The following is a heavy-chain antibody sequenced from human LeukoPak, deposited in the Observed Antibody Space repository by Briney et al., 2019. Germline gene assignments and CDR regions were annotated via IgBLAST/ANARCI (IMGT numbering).Heavy chain of an antibody. CDR3: AGYGNYWDWYFDL. V-gene: IGHV4-59*01. CDR1: GGSIGSYY. J-gene: IGHJ2*01. CDR2: IHYSGST. Sequence: SETLSLTCTVSGGSIGSYYWSWIRQPPGKGLEWIGYIHYSGSTNHNPSLKSRVTISIDTSKNQISLRLTSVTAADTAVYYCAGYGNYWDWYFDLWGRGTLVTVPS. D-gene: IGHD4-11*01.